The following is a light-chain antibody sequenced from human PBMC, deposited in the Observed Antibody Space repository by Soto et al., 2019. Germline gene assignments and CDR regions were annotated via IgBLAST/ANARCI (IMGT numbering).Light chain of an antibody. CDR1: LDIRNE. Sequence: IQVTQSPSSLSASVGDRVTITCRASLDIRNELDWYQQKPGKAPKRLIYDASTLQDWVPSRFSGDGSGTEFNLTISSLQSEDFATYFCLQHTSYPWTFGQGTKV. V-gene: IGKV1-17*01. J-gene: IGKJ1*01. CDR3: LQHTSYPWT. CDR2: DAS.